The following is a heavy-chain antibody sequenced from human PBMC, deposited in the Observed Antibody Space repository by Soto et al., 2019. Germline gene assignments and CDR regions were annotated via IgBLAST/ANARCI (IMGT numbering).Heavy chain of an antibody. D-gene: IGHD3-22*01. CDR2: INPNSGGT. CDR3: ARGLDYYDSSGYFTTYYFDF. Sequence: QVQLVQSGAEVKKPGASVKVSCKASGYTFTGYYMHWVRQAPGQGIEGMGWINPNSGGTNYEQKFQGRVTMTRDTSISTAYMELSRLRSDDTAVYYCARGLDYYDSSGYFTTYYFDFWGQGALVTVSS. V-gene: IGHV1-2*02. J-gene: IGHJ4*02. CDR1: GYTFTGYY.